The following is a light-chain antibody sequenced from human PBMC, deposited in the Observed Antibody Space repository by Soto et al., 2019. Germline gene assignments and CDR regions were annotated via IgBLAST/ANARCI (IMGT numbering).Light chain of an antibody. J-gene: IGLJ1*01. V-gene: IGLV2-14*01. CDR3: SSYTSSSTLYV. Sequence: QSALTQPASVSGSPRQSITISCTGASSDVGSHTYVSWYQQHPGKAPKLMIYEVNNRPSGVSNRFSGSKSGNTASLTISGLQAEDEADYYCSSYTSSSTLYVFGTGTKVT. CDR1: SSDVGSHTY. CDR2: EVN.